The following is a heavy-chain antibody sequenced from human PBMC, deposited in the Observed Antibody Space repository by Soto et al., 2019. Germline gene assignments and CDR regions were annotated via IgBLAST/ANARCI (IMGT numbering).Heavy chain of an antibody. CDR2: IYYRSKWYD. Sequence: PSQTLSLTCAISGDSVSSKSAAWNWIRQSPSRGVEWLGRIYYRSKWYDEYAVSVKRRISINPDTSKNHFSLQLNSGTPEDRAMYYSAVDYGGNSRWFDPWGQGTLVTVSS. CDR3: AVDYGGNSRWFDP. V-gene: IGHV6-1*01. D-gene: IGHD4-17*01. CDR1: GDSVSSKSAA. J-gene: IGHJ5*02.